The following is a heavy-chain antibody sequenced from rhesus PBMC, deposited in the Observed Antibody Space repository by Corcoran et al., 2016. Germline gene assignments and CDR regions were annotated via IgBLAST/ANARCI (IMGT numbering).Heavy chain of an antibody. V-gene: IGHV1-200*01. CDR2: INPSNGNT. CDR1: GDTCTSYS. D-gene: IGHD2-15*01. J-gene: IGHJ1*01. Sequence: QVQLLQSGAEVKKPGASAMHSCKASGDTCTSYSINWGIQAPGQGLEGMGWINPSNGNTGYAQTFQGRVTMTRDTSTSTAYMELSSLRSEYTAVYYCARLGDCSSTYCSSEYFEFWGQGVLVTVSS. CDR3: ARLGDCSSTYCSSEYFEF.